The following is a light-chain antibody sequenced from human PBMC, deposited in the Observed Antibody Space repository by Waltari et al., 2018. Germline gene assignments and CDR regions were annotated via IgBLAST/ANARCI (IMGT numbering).Light chain of an antibody. CDR2: GNH. CDR1: SSNIGAGYD. V-gene: IGLV1-40*01. Sequence: QSVLTQPPSVSGAPGQRITISCTGTSSNIGAGYDVHWYLQLPGTAPKLLLLGNHNRPSGVPDRFSASKSDTSASLAITGLQAEDEADYYCQSYDSSLSGVIFGGGTKLTVL. CDR3: QSYDSSLSGVI. J-gene: IGLJ2*01.